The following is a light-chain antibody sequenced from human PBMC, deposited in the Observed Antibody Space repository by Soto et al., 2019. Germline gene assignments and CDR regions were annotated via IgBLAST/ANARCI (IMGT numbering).Light chain of an antibody. J-gene: IGKJ5*01. V-gene: IGKV1-39*01. CDR3: QQSYSTPRIT. Sequence: DIQMTQSPSSLSASVGDRVTITCRASQSISSYLNWYQQKPGKAPKLLIYAASSLQSGVPSRFSGNGSGTDFTLTISSLQPEDFATYYCQQSYSTPRITFGQGTRLEIK. CDR1: QSISSY. CDR2: AAS.